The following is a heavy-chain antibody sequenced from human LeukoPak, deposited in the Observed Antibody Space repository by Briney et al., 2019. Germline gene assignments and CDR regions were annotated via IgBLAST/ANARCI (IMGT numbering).Heavy chain of an antibody. CDR2: IRNDGGNI. J-gene: IGHJ4*02. D-gene: IGHD1-26*01. V-gene: IGHV3-30*02. CDR1: GFSFSSYG. Sequence: GGSLRLSCAASGFSFSSYGMHWVRQAPGKGLEWVAFIRNDGGNIYYADSVKGRFTISRDNSKNTLYLQMNSLRAEDTAVYYCAKPNALVGGIYFDYWGQGTLVTVSS. CDR3: AKPNALVGGIYFDY.